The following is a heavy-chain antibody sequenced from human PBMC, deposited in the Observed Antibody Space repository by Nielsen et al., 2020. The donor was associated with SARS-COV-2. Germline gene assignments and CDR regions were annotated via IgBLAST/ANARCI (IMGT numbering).Heavy chain of an antibody. J-gene: IGHJ4*02. CDR2: IYYSGST. CDR1: GGSISSGGYY. V-gene: IGHV4-31*03. Sequence: SETLSLTCTVSGGSISSGGYYWSWIRQHPGKGLEWIGYIYYSGSTYYNPSLKSRVTISVDTSKNQFSLKLSSVTAADTAVYYCARRALLGPLGWGQGTLVTVSS. D-gene: IGHD2/OR15-2a*01. CDR3: ARRALLGPLG.